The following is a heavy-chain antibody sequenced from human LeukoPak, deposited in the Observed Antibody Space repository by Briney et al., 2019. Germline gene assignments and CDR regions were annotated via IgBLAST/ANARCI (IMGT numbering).Heavy chain of an antibody. J-gene: IGHJ5*02. Sequence: SETLSLTCSVYGCSISSTNHDWDWIRQPPGQGLEWIGSIYYSGTTYYNLSLKSRVTLSVDTSQNQFSLKLSSVTAAHTAIYFCARSLGANTWVGNWFDPWGQGTLVTVSP. CDR1: GCSISSTNHD. CDR3: ARSLGANTWVGNWFDP. CDR2: IYYSGTT. V-gene: IGHV4-39*01. D-gene: IGHD3-10*01.